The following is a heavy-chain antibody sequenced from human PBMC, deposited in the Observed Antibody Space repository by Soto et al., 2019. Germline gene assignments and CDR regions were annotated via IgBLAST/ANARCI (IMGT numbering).Heavy chain of an antibody. J-gene: IGHJ3*02. D-gene: IGHD6-13*01. CDR1: GFTFSSYW. CDR2: ISSSSSYI. CDR3: ARVRGSSSFFAFDI. Sequence: GGSLRLSCAASGFTFSSYWMSWVRQAPGKGLEWVSSISSSSSYIYYADSVKGRFTISRDNAKNSLYLQMNSLRAEDTAVYYCARVRGSSSFFAFDIWGQGTMVTVSS. V-gene: IGHV3-21*01.